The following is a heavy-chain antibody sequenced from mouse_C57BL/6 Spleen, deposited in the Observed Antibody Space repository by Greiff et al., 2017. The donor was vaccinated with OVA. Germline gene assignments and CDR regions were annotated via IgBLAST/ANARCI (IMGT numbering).Heavy chain of an antibody. CDR3: ANSILYYCDY. J-gene: IGHJ2*01. CDR1: GYAFSSSW. Sequence: QVQLQQSGPELVKPGASVKISCKASGYAFSSSWMNWVKQRPGKGLEWIGRIYPGAGDTNYNGKFKGKATLTADKSSSTAYMQLSSLTSEDSAVYFCANSILYYCDYWGQGTTLTVSS. V-gene: IGHV1-82*01. D-gene: IGHD2-10*02. CDR2: IYPGAGDT.